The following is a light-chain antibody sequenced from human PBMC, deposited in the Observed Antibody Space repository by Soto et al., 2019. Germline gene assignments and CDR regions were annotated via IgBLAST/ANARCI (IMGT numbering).Light chain of an antibody. Sequence: EIVMTQSPATLSVSPGERATLSCRASQSVSSNLAWYQQKPGQAPRLLIYGPSIRATGIPARFSGSGSGTELTLTISSLQSEDFAVYYCQQYNKWPPFTFGPGTKVDIK. CDR3: QQYNKWPPFT. V-gene: IGKV3D-15*01. CDR1: QSVSSN. CDR2: GPS. J-gene: IGKJ3*01.